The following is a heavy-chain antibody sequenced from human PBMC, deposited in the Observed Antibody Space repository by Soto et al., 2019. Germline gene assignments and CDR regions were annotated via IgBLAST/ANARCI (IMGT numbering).Heavy chain of an antibody. CDR1: GFTFSSYG. CDR2: MSYDGSHE. V-gene: IGHV3-33*06. D-gene: IGHD2-8*01. CDR3: AKGSVLRVVEAPLAILGGVDV. J-gene: IGHJ6*02. Sequence: PVGSLRLSCVASGFTFSSYGMHWVRQAPGKGLEWVAVMSYDGSHEYYADSVKGRFTISRDNSKTILYLQMNSLRLEDTAVYYCAKGSVLRVVEAPLAILGGVDVWGQGTTVTVSS.